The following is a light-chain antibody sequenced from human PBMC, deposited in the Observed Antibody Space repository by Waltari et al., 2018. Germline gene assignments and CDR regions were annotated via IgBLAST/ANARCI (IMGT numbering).Light chain of an antibody. CDR3: SSYAGSNNLV. V-gene: IGLV2-8*01. J-gene: IGLJ2*01. CDR1: SREVGGHNY. Sequence: QSALTQPPSASGSPGQSVTISCTATSREVGGHNYVSWYQQHPAKAPKLMIYQVSKRHSGVPDRFSGPKSGNTASLTVSGLQAEDEADYYCSSYAGSNNLVFGGGTKLTVL. CDR2: QVS.